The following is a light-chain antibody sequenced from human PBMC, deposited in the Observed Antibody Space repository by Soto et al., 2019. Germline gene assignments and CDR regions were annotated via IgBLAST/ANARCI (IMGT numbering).Light chain of an antibody. CDR1: SSNIGTNF. Sequence: QAVVTQPPSASGTPGQRVSISCSGSSSNIGTNFVDWYQQLPGTAPKLLIYSNNQRPSGVPARFSGSKSGTSASLAISGLQSEDEADYYCAAWDDSLIAYVFGSGTKLPS. CDR3: AAWDDSLIAYV. V-gene: IGLV1-44*01. CDR2: SNN. J-gene: IGLJ1*01.